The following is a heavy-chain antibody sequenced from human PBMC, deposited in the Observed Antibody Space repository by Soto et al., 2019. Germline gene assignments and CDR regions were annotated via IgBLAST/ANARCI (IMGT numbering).Heavy chain of an antibody. Sequence: PSETLSLNCSVSGASTSNSYWSWIRQSAGKGLEWIGRLYTRGTTDYNPSLKSRVTMSIDTSKNRVSLSLTSVTAADTAVYYCAKGGTYYFDSWGQGIVVTVSS. J-gene: IGHJ4*02. CDR3: AKGGTYYFDS. CDR2: LYTRGTT. V-gene: IGHV4-4*07. CDR1: GASTSNSY. D-gene: IGHD3-16*01.